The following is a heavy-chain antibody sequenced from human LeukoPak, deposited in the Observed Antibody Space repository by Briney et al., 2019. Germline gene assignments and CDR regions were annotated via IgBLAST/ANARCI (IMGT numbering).Heavy chain of an antibody. D-gene: IGHD5-12*01. Sequence: GGSLRLSCAASGFIFIQYSMNWVRQAPGKGLEWVSHIRSSSETFYADSVQGRFTISRDNARNSLYLQMNNLRGEDTAIYYCARDAGNSGYGCDLWGQGTLVTVSS. CDR1: GFIFIQYS. CDR3: ARDAGNSGYGCDL. CDR2: IRSSSET. V-gene: IGHV3-48*01. J-gene: IGHJ5*02.